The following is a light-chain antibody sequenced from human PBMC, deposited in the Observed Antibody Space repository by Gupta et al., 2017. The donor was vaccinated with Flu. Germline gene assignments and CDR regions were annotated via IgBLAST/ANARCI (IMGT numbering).Light chain of an antibody. CDR2: DSP. J-gene: IGLJ2*01. CDR3: QVWDSNSDVI. V-gene: IGLV3-21*02. Sequence: SYVLTPPPSVSVAPGPPARLPGRGNNIGAKSAGWYQQRPGPAPVMVVYDSPDRPSGIPDRFSGSNSGNTATLTISRGEAGDEADYYCQVWDSNSDVIFGGGTKVTVL. CDR1: NIGAKS.